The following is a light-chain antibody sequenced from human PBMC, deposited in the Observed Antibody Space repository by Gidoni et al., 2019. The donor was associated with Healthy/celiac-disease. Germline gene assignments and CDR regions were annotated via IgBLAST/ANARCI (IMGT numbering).Light chain of an antibody. Sequence: EIVMTQSPATLSVSPGERATLSCRASQRVSSNLAWYQQKPGQARRLLIYGASTRATGITARFSGSGSGTEFTLTISNLQSEDFAVYCCQQYNNWPSYTFGQGTKLEIK. J-gene: IGKJ2*01. CDR1: QRVSSN. V-gene: IGKV3-15*01. CDR3: QQYNNWPSYT. CDR2: GAS.